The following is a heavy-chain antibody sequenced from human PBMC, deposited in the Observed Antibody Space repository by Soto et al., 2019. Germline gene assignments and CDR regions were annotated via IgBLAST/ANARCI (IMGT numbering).Heavy chain of an antibody. Sequence: QVKLVESGGGVVQPGGSLRLSCVASGFDFGSYGMQWVRRAPGKGLEWMTVIWYDGSTAYYADSVKGRFTISRDNSKNTLFLHLNSLTAEDTAVYFCASAGVRGFFVPVFYGLDVWGNGTTVTVSS. D-gene: IGHD3-10*01. CDR1: GFDFGSYG. CDR2: IWYDGSTA. CDR3: ASAGVRGFFVPVFYGLDV. V-gene: IGHV3-33*01. J-gene: IGHJ6*04.